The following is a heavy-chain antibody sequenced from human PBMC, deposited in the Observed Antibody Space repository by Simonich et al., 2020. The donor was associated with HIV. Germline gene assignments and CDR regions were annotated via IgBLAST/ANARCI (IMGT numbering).Heavy chain of an antibody. CDR1: GYTFTGNY. Sequence: QVQLVQSGAEVKKPGASVKVSCKASGYTFTGNYLHWVQQAPGQGLELMGWFNPNNGDTNSAQKFQGRLIMTRDTSINTAYRERSRLRSDDTAVYYCARGPCPNYYGPGSYWGGFDYWGQGTLVTVSS. J-gene: IGHJ4*02. D-gene: IGHD3-10*01. CDR3: ARGPCPNYYGPGSYWGGFDY. V-gene: IGHV1-2*02. CDR2: FNPNNGDT.